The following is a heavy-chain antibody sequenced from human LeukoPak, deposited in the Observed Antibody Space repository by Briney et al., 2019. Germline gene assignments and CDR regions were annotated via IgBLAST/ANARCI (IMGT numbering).Heavy chain of an antibody. J-gene: IGHJ4*02. Sequence: GGSLRLSCAASGFTFSSYWMHWVRQAPGKGLVWVSRINSDGSSTSYADSVKGRFTISRDNAKNTLYLQMNGLRAEDTAVYYCARGPRSWDDFWSPYFDYWGQGTLVTVSS. CDR1: GFTFSSYW. CDR2: INSDGSST. V-gene: IGHV3-74*01. D-gene: IGHD3-3*01. CDR3: ARGPRSWDDFWSPYFDY.